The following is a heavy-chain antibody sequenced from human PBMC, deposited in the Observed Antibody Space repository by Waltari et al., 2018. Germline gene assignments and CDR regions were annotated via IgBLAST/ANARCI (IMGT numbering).Heavy chain of an antibody. CDR3: ARELAWAGYYGLDY. Sequence: EVQLVESVGGLVQPGGSLRLSCAASGFTFSGYWIHWVRQVPGKGLVWVSRIHKDGTITSYADSVRGRFAISRDNAKNTVYLHMNSLRAEDTALYFCARELAWAGYYGLDYWGQGTLVTVSS. CDR2: IHKDGTIT. V-gene: IGHV3-74*01. CDR1: GFTFSGYW. J-gene: IGHJ4*02. D-gene: IGHD3-9*01.